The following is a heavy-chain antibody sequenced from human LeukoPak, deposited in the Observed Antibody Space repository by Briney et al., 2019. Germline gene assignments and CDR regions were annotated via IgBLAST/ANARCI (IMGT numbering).Heavy chain of an antibody. D-gene: IGHD2-15*01. CDR1: GGSFSGYY. V-gene: IGHV4-34*01. CDR2: INHSGST. CDR3: AGSPSPSYYYYMDV. J-gene: IGHJ6*03. Sequence: SETLSLTCAVYGGSFSGYYRSWIRQPPGKGLEWIGEINHSGSTNYNPSLKSRVTISVDTSKNQFSLKLSSVTAADTAVYYCAGSPSPSYYYYMDVWGKGTTVTVSS.